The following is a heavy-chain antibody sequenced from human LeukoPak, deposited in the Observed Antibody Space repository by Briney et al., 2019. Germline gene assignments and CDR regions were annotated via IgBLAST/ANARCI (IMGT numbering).Heavy chain of an antibody. V-gene: IGHV3-53*01. CDR3: ARGVSSGRYTYFDY. D-gene: IGHD6-19*01. CDR1: GFTVSSNY. CDR2: IFSGGSK. J-gene: IGHJ4*02. Sequence: TGGSLRLSCAASGFTVSSNYMSWVRQAPGKGLEWVSIIFSGGSKYYAESVEGRLTISRDNSKNTLDLQMNSPRAEDTAIYYCARGVSSGRYTYFDYWGQGTLVTVSS.